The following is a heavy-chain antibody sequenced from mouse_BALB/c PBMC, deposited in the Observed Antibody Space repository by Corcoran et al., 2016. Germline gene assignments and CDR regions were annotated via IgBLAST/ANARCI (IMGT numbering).Heavy chain of an antibody. V-gene: IGHV14-3*02. CDR2: IDPANGNT. D-gene: IGHD1-1*01. CDR3: ARGTTVYYFDY. Sequence: EVQLRQYRSELVKPGASVKLSCTASGFNNKDTYMHWVKQRPEQGLEWIGRIDPANGNTKYDPKFQGKATITADTSSNTAYLQLSSLTSEDTAVYYCARGTTVYYFDYWGQGTTLTVSS. CDR1: GFNNKDTY. J-gene: IGHJ2*01.